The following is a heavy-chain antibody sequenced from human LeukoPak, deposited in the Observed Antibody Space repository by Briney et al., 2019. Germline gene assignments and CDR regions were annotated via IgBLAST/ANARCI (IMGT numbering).Heavy chain of an antibody. Sequence: LPGGSLRLSCAASGFTFSSYEMNWVRQAPGKGLEWVSFIYSDNTHYSDSVKGRFTISRDNSKNTLYLQMNSLRAEDTAVYYCARRAGAYSHPYDYWGQGTLVTVSS. V-gene: IGHV3-53*01. D-gene: IGHD4/OR15-4a*01. CDR3: ARRAGAYSHPYDY. CDR1: GFTFSSYE. CDR2: IYSDNT. J-gene: IGHJ4*02.